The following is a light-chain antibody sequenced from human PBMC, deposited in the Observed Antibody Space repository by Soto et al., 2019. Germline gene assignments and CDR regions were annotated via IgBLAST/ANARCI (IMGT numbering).Light chain of an antibody. CDR3: QQYSSTPYT. V-gene: IGKV3-20*01. CDR1: ESISSNY. J-gene: IGKJ2*01. Sequence: EIVLTQSPGTLSLSPGERATLSCRASESISSNYLAWYQQKPGQAPRLLIYGTFNKATGIPDRFSGSGSGTDFKITISRLEPEDFAVYFGQQYSSTPYTFGQETKQEI. CDR2: GTF.